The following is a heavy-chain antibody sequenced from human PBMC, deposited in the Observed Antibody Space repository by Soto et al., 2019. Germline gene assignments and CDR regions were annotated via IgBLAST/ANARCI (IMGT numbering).Heavy chain of an antibody. CDR3: AKDGGYGAFDI. V-gene: IGHV3-23*01. J-gene: IGHJ3*02. CDR2: LDGTGVSA. D-gene: IGHD5-12*01. CDR1: GFTFSIYA. Sequence: ESLKISCAASGFTFSIYALDWVRLAPGKGLEWVSALDGTGVSANYADSVKGRFTISRDNSKSTLYLQMDSLRGEDTAVYFCAKDGGYGAFDIWGQGTMVTVSS.